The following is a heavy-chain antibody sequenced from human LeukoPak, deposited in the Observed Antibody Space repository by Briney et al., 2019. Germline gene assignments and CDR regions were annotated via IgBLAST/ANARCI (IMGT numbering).Heavy chain of an antibody. CDR2: ISGSGGST. CDR3: ARDPGEDDFWSGYYGGGDAFDI. CDR1: GFTFSKFG. Sequence: GGSLRLSCAASGFTFSKFGMSWVRQAPGKGLEWVSAISGSGGSTYYADSVKGRFTISRDNAKNSLYLQMNSLRAEDTAVYYCARDPGEDDFWSGYYGGGDAFDIWGQGTMVTVSS. J-gene: IGHJ3*02. D-gene: IGHD3-3*01. V-gene: IGHV3-23*01.